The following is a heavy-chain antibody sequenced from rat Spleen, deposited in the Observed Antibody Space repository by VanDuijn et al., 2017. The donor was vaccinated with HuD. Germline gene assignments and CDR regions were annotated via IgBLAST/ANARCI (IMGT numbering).Heavy chain of an antibody. CDR3: ARHWGY. V-gene: IGHV3-3*01. Sequence: VQLQESGPGLVKPSQSLSLTCSVTGYSITSSYRWNWIRKFPGNKLEWMGYINSAGSTNYNPSLKSRISITRDTSKNQFFLQVNSVTTEDTATYYCARHWGYWGQGVMVTVSS. J-gene: IGHJ2*01. CDR2: INSAGST. D-gene: IGHD4-6*01. CDR1: GYSITSSYR.